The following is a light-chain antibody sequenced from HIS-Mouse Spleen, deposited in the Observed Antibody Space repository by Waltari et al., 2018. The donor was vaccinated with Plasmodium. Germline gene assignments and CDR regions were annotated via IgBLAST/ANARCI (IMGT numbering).Light chain of an antibody. CDR2: KDS. V-gene: IGLV3-27*01. CDR1: VLAKKY. J-gene: IGLJ3*02. Sequence: SYELTQPSSVSVSPGQTARITCSGDVLAKKYARWFQPKSGQAPVLVNYKDSERPSGIPERFSGSSSGSTVTLTIGGGQVEDEADYYCYSAADNNRVFGGGTKLTVL. CDR3: YSAADNNRV.